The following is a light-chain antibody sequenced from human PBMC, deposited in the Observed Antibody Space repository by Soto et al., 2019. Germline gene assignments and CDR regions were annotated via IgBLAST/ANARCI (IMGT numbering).Light chain of an antibody. CDR1: SSDVGAYNF. CDR2: EDD. V-gene: IGLV2-14*01. Sequence: QSALTQPASVSGSPGQSITISCTGTSSDVGAYNFVSWYQQFPGKAPKLMIYEDDKRPSGVSNRFSDSKSDSTASLTISGLQAEDEADYYCCLYLGGTSVFGGGTQLTVL. J-gene: IGLJ7*01. CDR3: CLYLGGTSV.